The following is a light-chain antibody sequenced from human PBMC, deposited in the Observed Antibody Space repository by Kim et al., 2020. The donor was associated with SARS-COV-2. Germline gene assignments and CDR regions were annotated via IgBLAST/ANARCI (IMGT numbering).Light chain of an antibody. CDR1: SSDVGKYKY. J-gene: IGLJ1*01. CDR3: CAYAGTYYI. Sequence: PGQPVTISCPGTSSDVGKYKYVSWYQQHPGKAPKLIISEVSKRPAGVPDRFSGSKSGNTASLTISGLQAEDEADYYCCAYAGTYYIFGTGTKVTVL. V-gene: IGLV2-11*01. CDR2: EVS.